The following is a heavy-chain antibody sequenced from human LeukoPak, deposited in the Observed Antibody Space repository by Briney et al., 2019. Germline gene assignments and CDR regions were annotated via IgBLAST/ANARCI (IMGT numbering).Heavy chain of an antibody. CDR2: ISSSGSTI. CDR3: ARGGYDDAFDI. D-gene: IGHD5-18*01. J-gene: IGHJ3*02. V-gene: IGHV3-11*01. Sequence: GRSLRLSCAASGFTFSDYYMSWIRQAPGQGLELVSYISSSGSTIYYADSVKGRFTISRDNAKNSLYLQMNSLRAEDTAVYYCARGGYDDAFDIWGQGTMVTVSS. CDR1: GFTFSDYY.